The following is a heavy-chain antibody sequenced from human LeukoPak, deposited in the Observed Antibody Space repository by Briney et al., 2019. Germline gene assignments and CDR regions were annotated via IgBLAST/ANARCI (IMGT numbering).Heavy chain of an antibody. V-gene: IGHV1-69*04. CDR3: ARDFWRRRVVVDNWFDP. CDR2: IIPILGIA. CDR1: GGTFSSYA. J-gene: IGHJ5*02. D-gene: IGHD3-22*01. Sequence: ASVKVSCKASGGTFSSYAISWVRQAPGQGLEWMGRIIPILGIANYAQKFQGRVTITADKSTSTAYMELSSLRSEDTAVYYCARDFWRRRVVVDNWFDPWGQGTQVTVSP.